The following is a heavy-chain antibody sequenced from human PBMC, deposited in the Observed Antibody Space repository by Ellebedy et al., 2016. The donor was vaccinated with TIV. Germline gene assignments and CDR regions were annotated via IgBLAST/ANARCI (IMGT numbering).Heavy chain of an antibody. J-gene: IGHJ6*02. D-gene: IGHD5-18*01. CDR1: GYTLSSYY. CDR3: ARERDAAMASFYYYGMDV. CDR2: INPSGRST. Sequence: AASVKVSCKASGYTLSSYYMHWVRPSPGQGLEWMGLINPSGRSTTYAQKFQGRVTMTRDTSTNTVYMEVSSLRSDDTAVYYCARERDAAMASFYYYGMDVWGQGTTVTVSS. V-gene: IGHV1-46*01.